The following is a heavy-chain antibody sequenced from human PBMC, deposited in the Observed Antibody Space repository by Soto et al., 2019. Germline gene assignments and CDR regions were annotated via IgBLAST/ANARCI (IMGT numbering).Heavy chain of an antibody. CDR1: GDSVSSNSTA. J-gene: IGHJ3*02. CDR2: TYYRSKWYN. D-gene: IGHD4-17*01. Sequence: PSQTLSLTCAISGDSVSSNSTAWNWIRQSPSRGLEWLGRTYYRSKWYNDYAVSVKSRIIINPDTSKNQFSLQLNSVTPEDTAVYYCARERYGDYGRGTFDIWGQGTMVTVSS. V-gene: IGHV6-1*01. CDR3: ARERYGDYGRGTFDI.